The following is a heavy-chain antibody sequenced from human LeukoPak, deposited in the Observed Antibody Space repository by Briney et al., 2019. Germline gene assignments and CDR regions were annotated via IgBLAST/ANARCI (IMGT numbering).Heavy chain of an antibody. CDR1: GFTFRSYS. Sequence: GGSLSLLRAVSGFTFRSYSMNWVRQAPGKGLEWVSSISSSSSYIYYADSMKGRFTISRDNAKNSLYLQMNSLRAEDTAIYYCARSYEAFDIWGQGTLVTVSS. V-gene: IGHV3-21*01. CDR3: ARSYEAFDI. D-gene: IGHD5-12*01. CDR2: ISSSSSYI. J-gene: IGHJ3*02.